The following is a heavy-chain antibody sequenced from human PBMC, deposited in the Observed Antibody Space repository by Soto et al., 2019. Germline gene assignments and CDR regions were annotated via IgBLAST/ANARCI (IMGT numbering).Heavy chain of an antibody. Sequence: GGSLRLSCAASGFTFNSYAMSWVRQAPGKGLEWVSAISGSGGSTYYADSVKGRFTISRDNSKNTLYLQMNSLRAEDTAVYYCAKEGRRGGGYYYYYMDVWGKGTTVTVSS. CDR3: AKEGRRGGGYYYYYMDV. V-gene: IGHV3-23*01. D-gene: IGHD3-10*01. J-gene: IGHJ6*03. CDR2: ISGSGGST. CDR1: GFTFNSYA.